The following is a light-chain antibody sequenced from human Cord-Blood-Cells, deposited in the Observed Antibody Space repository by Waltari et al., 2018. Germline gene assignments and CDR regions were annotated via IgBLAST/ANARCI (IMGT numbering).Light chain of an antibody. CDR2: GAS. V-gene: IGKV3-15*01. Sequence: EIVMTQSPATLSVSPCESATLSCWTSQSGRDNLAWYQHKPGQAPRLLSYGASTRSTGIQARFSGSGSGTEVTRTISSLQSEDFAVYYCQQYNNWRPLTFGGGTKVEIK. CDR3: QQYNNWRPLT. CDR1: QSGRDN. J-gene: IGKJ4*01.